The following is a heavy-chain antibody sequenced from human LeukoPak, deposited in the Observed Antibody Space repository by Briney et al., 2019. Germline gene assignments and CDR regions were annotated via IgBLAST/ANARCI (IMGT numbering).Heavy chain of an antibody. J-gene: IGHJ4*02. CDR1: GFTFSNYW. Sequence: SGGSLRLSCAASGFTFSNYWMHWVRQAPGKGLVWVSRINSDGSSTSYADSVKGRFTISRDNAKNTLYLQMNSLRAEDTAVYYCARQGGGNSGGYWGQGTLVTVSS. V-gene: IGHV3-74*01. D-gene: IGHD4-23*01. CDR3: ARQGGGNSGGY. CDR2: INSDGSST.